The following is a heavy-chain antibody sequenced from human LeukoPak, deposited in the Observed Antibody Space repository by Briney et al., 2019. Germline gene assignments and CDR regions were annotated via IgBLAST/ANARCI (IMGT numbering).Heavy chain of an antibody. CDR3: AKDPSGYYDSSGYSDY. J-gene: IGHJ4*02. V-gene: IGHV3-30*18. Sequence: PGRSLRLSCAASGFTVRSYGMHWVRQAPGKGLEWVAVISYDGSEKYYADSVKGRFTISRDNSKNTLYLQMNSLRAEDTAVYYCAKDPSGYYDSSGYSDYWGQGTLVTVSS. D-gene: IGHD3-22*01. CDR2: ISYDGSEK. CDR1: GFTVRSYG.